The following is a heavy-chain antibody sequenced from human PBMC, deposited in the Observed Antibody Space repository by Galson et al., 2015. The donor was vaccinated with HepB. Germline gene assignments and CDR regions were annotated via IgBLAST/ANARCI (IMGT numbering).Heavy chain of an antibody. D-gene: IGHD2-8*02. CDR3: TFLAVDTGGVGDF. CDR1: AYTLTDFTDFY. CDR2: INPQSGDT. V-gene: IGHV1-2*06. Sequence: SVKVSCKASAYTLTDFTDFYLHWVRQAPGQGLEWMGRINPQSGDTNYARKFQGRVTMTGDTSSTTAYMELSRLTSDDTALYYCTFLAVDTGGVGDFWGQGTLVTVSS. J-gene: IGHJ4*02.